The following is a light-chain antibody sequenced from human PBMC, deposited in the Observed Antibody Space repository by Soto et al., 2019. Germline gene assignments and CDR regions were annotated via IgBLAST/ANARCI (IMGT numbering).Light chain of an antibody. Sequence: QSALTQPASVSGSPGQSITISCTGTSSDVGGYNYVSWYQQHPGKAPKLMIYDVSNRPSGVSNRFSGSKSGNTASLTISGLQDEDEANYYCSSYTGSSAYVVFGGGTKLHRP. CDR2: DVS. J-gene: IGLJ2*01. V-gene: IGLV2-14*01. CDR1: SSDVGGYNY. CDR3: SSYTGSSAYVV.